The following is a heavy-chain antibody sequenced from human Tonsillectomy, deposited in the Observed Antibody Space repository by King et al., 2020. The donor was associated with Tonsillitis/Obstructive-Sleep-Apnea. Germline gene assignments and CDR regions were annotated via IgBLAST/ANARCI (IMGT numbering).Heavy chain of an antibody. CDR2: IKSKTDGGTT. V-gene: IGHV3-15*07. Sequence: VQLVESGGGLVKPGGSLRLSCAASGFTFSNAWMNWVRQAPGKGLEWVGRIKSKTDGGTTDYAAPVKGRFTISRDDSKNTLYLQMNSLKTEDTAVYYCTTPMTGYPYGMDVWGQGTTVTVSS. D-gene: IGHD3-9*01. CDR3: TTPMTGYPYGMDV. J-gene: IGHJ6*02. CDR1: GFTFSNAW.